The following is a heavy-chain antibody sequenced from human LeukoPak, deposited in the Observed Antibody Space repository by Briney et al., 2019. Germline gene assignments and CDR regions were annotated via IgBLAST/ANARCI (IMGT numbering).Heavy chain of an antibody. J-gene: IGHJ4*02. CDR2: IIPIFATT. CDR3: AREVEMATDC. CDR1: GGTFSNYA. Sequence: ASVKVSCKASGGTFSNYAISWVRQAPGQGLEWMGGIIPIFATTNYAQKFQGRVTITADESTSTAHMELSSLSSEDTAVYYCAREVEMATDCWGQGTLVTVSS. V-gene: IGHV1-69*13. D-gene: IGHD5-24*01.